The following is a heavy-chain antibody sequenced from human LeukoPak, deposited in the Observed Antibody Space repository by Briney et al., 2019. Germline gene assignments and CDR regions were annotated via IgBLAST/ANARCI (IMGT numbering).Heavy chain of an antibody. Sequence: SETLSLTCTVSGGSISSYHWSWIRQPPGKGLEWIGYIYYSGTTNYNPSLKSRVTISIDTSKNQFSLKLNSVTAADTAVYFCARGKPLEPLDYWGQGTLVTVSS. D-gene: IGHD1-1*01. CDR2: IYYSGTT. CDR3: ARGKPLEPLDY. J-gene: IGHJ4*02. CDR1: GGSISSYH. V-gene: IGHV4-59*01.